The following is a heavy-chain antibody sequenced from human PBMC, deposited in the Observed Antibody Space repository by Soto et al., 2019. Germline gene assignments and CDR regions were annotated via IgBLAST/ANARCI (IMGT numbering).Heavy chain of an antibody. J-gene: IGHJ5*02. D-gene: IGHD3-10*01. CDR1: GGSFSGYY. CDR3: ARHSKYYYGSGSYYTSCWFDP. Sequence: SETLSLTCAVYGGSFSGYYWSWIRQPPGKGLEWIGEINHSGSTNYNPSLKSRVTISVDTSKNQFSLKLSSVTAADTAVYYCARHSKYYYGSGSYYTSCWFDPWGQGTLVTVSS. CDR2: INHSGST. V-gene: IGHV4-34*01.